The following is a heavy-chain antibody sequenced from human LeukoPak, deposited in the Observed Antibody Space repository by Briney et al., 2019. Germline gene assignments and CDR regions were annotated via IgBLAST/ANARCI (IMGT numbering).Heavy chain of an antibody. J-gene: IGHJ6*03. D-gene: IGHD3-16*01. CDR2: ISGSGGSI. V-gene: IGHV3-23*01. Sequence: GGSLRLSCAASGFTVSSNYMSWVRQAPGKGLEWVSVISGSGGSIFYADSVKGRFTISRDNSKNTLYLQMNSLRADDTAVYYCASKRGYSYHMDVWGKGTTVTVSS. CDR1: GFTVSSNY. CDR3: ASKRGYSYHMDV.